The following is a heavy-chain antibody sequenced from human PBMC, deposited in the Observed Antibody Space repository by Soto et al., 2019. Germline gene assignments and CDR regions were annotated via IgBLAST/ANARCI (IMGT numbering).Heavy chain of an antibody. CDR3: ARDKVCSSTTCYANDY. J-gene: IGHJ4*02. V-gene: IGHV3-48*01. D-gene: IGHD2-2*01. CDR2: ISSSSSTI. CDR1: GFTFSTYS. Sequence: PVGSLRLSCAASGFTFSTYSMNWVRQAPGKGLEWVSYISSSSSTIYYADSVKGRFTISRDNAKNSLFLQMNSLRAEDTAVYYCARDKVCSSTTCYANDYWGQGTLVTVSS.